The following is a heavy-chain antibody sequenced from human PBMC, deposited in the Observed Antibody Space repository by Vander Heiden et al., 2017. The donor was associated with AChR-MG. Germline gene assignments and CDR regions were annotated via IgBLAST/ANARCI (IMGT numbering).Heavy chain of an antibody. CDR2: ISSSSSYI. D-gene: IGHD5-18*01. J-gene: IGHJ6*02. V-gene: IGHV3-21*01. Sequence: EVQLVESGGGLVKPGGSLRLSCAASGFTFSSYSMNWVRQAPGKGLEWVSSISSSSSYIYYADSVKGRFTISRDNAKNSLYLQMNSLRAEDTAVYYCARAVGYSYGGRYYYYGMDVWGQETTVTVSS. CDR1: GFTFSSYS. CDR3: ARAVGYSYGGRYYYYGMDV.